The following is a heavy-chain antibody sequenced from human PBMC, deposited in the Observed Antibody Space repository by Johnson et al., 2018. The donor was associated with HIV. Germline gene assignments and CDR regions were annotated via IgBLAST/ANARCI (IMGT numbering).Heavy chain of an antibody. D-gene: IGHD3-22*01. Sequence: QVQLVESGGGVVQPGRSLRLSCTASGFTFSNYAIHWVRQAPGKGLEWVSSIPASGTDTYYADSVKGRFTISRDNSKNTLYLQLNSLRAEDTAVYYCARDGPYYDSSGYYYGTVFYAFDIWGQGTMVTVSS. CDR2: IPASGTDT. CDR1: GFTFSNYA. V-gene: IGHV3-30*04. CDR3: ARDGPYYDSSGYYYGTVFYAFDI. J-gene: IGHJ3*02.